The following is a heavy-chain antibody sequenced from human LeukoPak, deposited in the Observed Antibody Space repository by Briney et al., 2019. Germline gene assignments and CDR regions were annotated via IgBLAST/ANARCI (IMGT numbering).Heavy chain of an antibody. V-gene: IGHV3-48*04. CDR2: ISSSSSTI. D-gene: IGHD2-21*02. CDR3: ARGGAYCGGDCMDV. CDR1: GFTFCSYS. J-gene: IGHJ6*02. Sequence: PGGSLRLSCAASGFTFCSYSMNWVRQAPGKGLEWVSYISSSSSTIYYADSVKGRFTISRDNAKNSLYLQMNSLRAEDTAVYYCARGGAYCGGDCMDVWGQGTTVTVSS.